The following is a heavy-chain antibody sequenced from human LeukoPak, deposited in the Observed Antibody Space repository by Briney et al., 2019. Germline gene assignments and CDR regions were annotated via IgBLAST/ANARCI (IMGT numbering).Heavy chain of an antibody. D-gene: IGHD4-17*01. Sequence: KPGESLKISCKGSGYSFTSYWIGWVRQMPGKGLEWMGIIYPGDSDTRYSPSFQGQVTISADKSISTAYLQWSSLKASDTAMYYCARPHWQTTVTWYDAFDIWGQGTMVTVSS. CDR1: GYSFTSYW. V-gene: IGHV5-51*01. CDR2: IYPGDSDT. CDR3: ARPHWQTTVTWYDAFDI. J-gene: IGHJ3*02.